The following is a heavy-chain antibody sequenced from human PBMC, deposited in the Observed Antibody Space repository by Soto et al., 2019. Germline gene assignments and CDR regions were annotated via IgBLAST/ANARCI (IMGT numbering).Heavy chain of an antibody. CDR1: GGNFSGYC. V-gene: IGHV4-34*01. Sequence: PSVTLCLTCAVDGGNFSGYCWSWISQPPGKGLEWIGEINHSGSTNYNPSLKSRVTISVDTSKNQFSLKLSSVTAADTAVYYCARPRSSGYYYFDYWGQGTLVTVSS. CDR2: INHSGST. CDR3: ARPRSSGYYYFDY. D-gene: IGHD3-22*01. J-gene: IGHJ4*02.